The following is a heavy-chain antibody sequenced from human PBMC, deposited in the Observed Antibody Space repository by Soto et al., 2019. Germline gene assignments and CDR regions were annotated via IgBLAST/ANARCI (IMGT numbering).Heavy chain of an antibody. CDR3: ARGPGGPDGPGDY. V-gene: IGHV1-3*01. CDR2: INAGNGNT. D-gene: IGHD2-15*01. CDR1: GYTFTSYA. Sequence: QVQLVQSGAEVKKPGASVKVSCKASGYTFTSYAMQWVRQAPGQRLEWMGWINAGNGNTKYSQKFQGRVTITRDTSATTAYMEPRSLRSEDTAVYYCARGPGGPDGPGDYWGQGTLVTVSS. J-gene: IGHJ4*02.